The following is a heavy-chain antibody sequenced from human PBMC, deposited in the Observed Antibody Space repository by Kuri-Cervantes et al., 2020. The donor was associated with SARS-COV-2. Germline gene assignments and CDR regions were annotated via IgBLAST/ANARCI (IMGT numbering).Heavy chain of an antibody. J-gene: IGHJ5*02. CDR1: GGSISSYY. Sequence: ESLKISCTVSGGSISSYYWSWIRQPPGKGLEWIGYIYYSGSTNYNPSLKSRVTIQVDTSKTQFSLKLSSVTAADTAVYYCARETVAGTGDWFDPWGQGTLVTVSS. V-gene: IGHV4-59*12. D-gene: IGHD6-19*01. CDR3: ARETVAGTGDWFDP. CDR2: IYYSGST.